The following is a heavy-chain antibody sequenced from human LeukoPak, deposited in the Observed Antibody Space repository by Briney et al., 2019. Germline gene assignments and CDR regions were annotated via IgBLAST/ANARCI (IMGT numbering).Heavy chain of an antibody. Sequence: GSLRLSCAASGFTFSSYSMNWVRQPPGKGLEWIGYIYYSGSINYNPSLKSRVTISVDTSKNQFSLKLSSVTAADTAVYYCASGRDSGWYYFDYWGQGTLVTVSS. CDR1: GFTFSSYS. J-gene: IGHJ4*02. V-gene: IGHV4-59*01. CDR2: IYYSGSI. CDR3: ASGRDSGWYYFDY. D-gene: IGHD6-13*01.